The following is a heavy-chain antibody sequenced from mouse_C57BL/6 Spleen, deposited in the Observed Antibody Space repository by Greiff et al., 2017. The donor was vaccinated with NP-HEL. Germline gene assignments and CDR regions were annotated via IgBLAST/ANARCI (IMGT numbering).Heavy chain of an antibody. CDR3: ARDGDSWFAY. CDR2: ISDGGSYT. J-gene: IGHJ3*01. V-gene: IGHV5-4*01. CDR1: GFTFSSYA. Sequence: DVHLVESGGGLVKPGGSLKLSCAASGFTFSSYAMSWVRQTPEKRLEWVATISDGGSYTYYPDNVKGRFTISRDNAKNNLYLQMSHLKSEDTAMYYCARDGDSWFAYWGQGTLVTVSA. D-gene: IGHD3-3*01.